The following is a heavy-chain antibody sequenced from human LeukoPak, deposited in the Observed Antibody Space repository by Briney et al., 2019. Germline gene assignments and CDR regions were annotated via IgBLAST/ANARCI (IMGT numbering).Heavy chain of an antibody. CDR3: ARDHPMVRGVIPFDF. D-gene: IGHD3-10*01. J-gene: IGHJ4*02. CDR2: ISAYDAKT. CDR1: GYTFTSYG. V-gene: IGHV1-18*01. Sequence: ASVKVSCKASGYTFTSYGINWVRQAPGQGLEWMGWISAYDAKTKYTQKLQGRVTMTTDTSTSTAYMELRSLRFDDTAVYYCARDHPMVRGVIPFDFWGQGTLVTVSS.